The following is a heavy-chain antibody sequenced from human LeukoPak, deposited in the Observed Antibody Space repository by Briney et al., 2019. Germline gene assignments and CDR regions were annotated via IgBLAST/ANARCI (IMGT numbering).Heavy chain of an antibody. CDR3: ARDFPLNGDYYFGAFDI. CDR2: ISSTSSYI. D-gene: IGHD4-17*01. Sequence: PGGSLRLSCAVSGFTFSSYSMNWVRQAPGPGLEWCSSISSTSSYIYYADSVKGRFTISRDNAKNSLYLQMNSLRAEDTAVYYCARDFPLNGDYYFGAFDIWGQGAMVTVSS. J-gene: IGHJ3*02. CDR1: GFTFSSYS. V-gene: IGHV3-21*01.